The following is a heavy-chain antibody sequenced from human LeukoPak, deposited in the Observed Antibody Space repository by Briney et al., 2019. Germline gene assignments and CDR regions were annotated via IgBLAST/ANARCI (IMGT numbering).Heavy chain of an antibody. J-gene: IGHJ4*02. V-gene: IGHV3-30-3*01. D-gene: IGHD3-10*01. CDR2: ISYDGSNK. CDR3: ATGSG. CDR1: GFTFSSYA. Sequence: GGSLRLSCAASGFTFSSYAMHWVRQAPGKGLEWVAVISYDGSNKYYADSVKGRFTISRDNSKNTLYLQMNSLRVEDTAVYYCATGSGWGQGTLVTVSS.